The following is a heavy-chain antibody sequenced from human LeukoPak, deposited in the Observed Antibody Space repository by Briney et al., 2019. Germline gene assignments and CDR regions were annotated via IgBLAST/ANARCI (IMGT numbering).Heavy chain of an antibody. CDR3: ARSNWNYVDY. Sequence: SETLSLTCTVSGGSISSYYWSWIRQPPGKGLEWIGYIYYSGSIYYNPSLKSRVTIPVDTSKNQFSLKLSSVTAADTAVYYCARSNWNYVDYWGQGTLVTVSS. V-gene: IGHV4-59*08. CDR1: GGSISSYY. D-gene: IGHD1-1*01. J-gene: IGHJ4*02. CDR2: IYYSGSI.